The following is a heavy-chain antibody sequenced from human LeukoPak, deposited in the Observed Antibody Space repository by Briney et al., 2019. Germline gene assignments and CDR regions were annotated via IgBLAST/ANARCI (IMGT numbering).Heavy chain of an antibody. Sequence: PGGSLRLSCAASGFAFSSYAMHWVRQAPGKGLEWVAVISYDGSNKYYADSVKGRFTISRDNSKNTLYLQMNSLRAEDTAVYYCARDREQQLVRGLGLWGQGTLVTVSS. CDR2: ISYDGSNK. V-gene: IGHV3-30*01. J-gene: IGHJ4*02. CDR1: GFAFSSYA. CDR3: ARDREQQLVRGLGL. D-gene: IGHD6-13*01.